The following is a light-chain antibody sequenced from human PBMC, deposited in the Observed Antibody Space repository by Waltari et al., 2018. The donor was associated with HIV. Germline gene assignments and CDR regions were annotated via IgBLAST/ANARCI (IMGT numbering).Light chain of an antibody. CDR1: LSDIGSSNL. V-gene: IGLV2-23*02. CDR3: CSYAGGRVFVL. J-gene: IGLJ2*01. CDR2: EVT. Sequence: QSALPQPASASGSPGQSITISCTRTLSDIGSSNLVSWYQQYPGRAPKLIIYEVTKRPSGVSDRFSGSKSGNRASLTVAGLKVEDEADYYCCSYAGGRVFVLFGGGTRLTV.